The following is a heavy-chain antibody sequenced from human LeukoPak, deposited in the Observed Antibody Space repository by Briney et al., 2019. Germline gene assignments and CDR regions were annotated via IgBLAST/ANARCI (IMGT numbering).Heavy chain of an antibody. CDR1: GGSISSYY. D-gene: IGHD2-2*02. CDR3: ARLKIVVVPAAISAFDI. Sequence: SETLYLTCTVSGGSISSYYWSWIRQPPGKGLEWIGYIYYSGSTNYNPSLKSRVTISVDTSKNQFSLKLSSVTAADTAVYYCARLKIVVVPAAISAFDIWGQGTMVTVSS. J-gene: IGHJ3*02. V-gene: IGHV4-59*08. CDR2: IYYSGST.